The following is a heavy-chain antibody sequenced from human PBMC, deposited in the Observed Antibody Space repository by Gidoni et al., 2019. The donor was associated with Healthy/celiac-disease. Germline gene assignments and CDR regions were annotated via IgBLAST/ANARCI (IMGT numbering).Heavy chain of an antibody. J-gene: IGHJ6*02. D-gene: IGHD4-4*01. CDR2: IKQDGSEK. Sequence: EVQLVESGGGLVQPGGSLRLSCAASGFTFSSYWMSWVRQAPGKGLAWVANIKQDGSEKYYVDSVKGRFTISRDNAKNSLYLQMNSLRAEDTAVYYCARDGPPTAETYYYYGMDVWGQGTTVTVSS. CDR3: ARDGPPTAETYYYYGMDV. CDR1: GFTFSSYW. V-gene: IGHV3-7*01.